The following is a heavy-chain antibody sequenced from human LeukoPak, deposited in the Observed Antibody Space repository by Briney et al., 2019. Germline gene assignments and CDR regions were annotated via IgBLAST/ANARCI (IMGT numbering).Heavy chain of an antibody. CDR1: GGSLSSYY. CDR3: ARDEARTGYIHY. J-gene: IGHJ4*02. V-gene: IGHV4-4*07. D-gene: IGHD3-9*01. Sequence: SETLSLTCTVSGGSLSSYYWGWVRQPAAKGLEWIGRIYISGTTNYNPSLKSRITMSLETSKNQLSLRLTSVTAADTAVYYCARDEARTGYIHYWGQGTLITVSS. CDR2: IYISGTT.